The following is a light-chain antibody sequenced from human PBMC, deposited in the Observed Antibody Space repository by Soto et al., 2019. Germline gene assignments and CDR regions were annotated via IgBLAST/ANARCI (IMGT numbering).Light chain of an antibody. J-gene: IGKJ2*01. V-gene: IGKV1-12*02. CDR1: QDIGNW. CDR2: AAS. Sequence: DLQLIQSPSFMSASVGDSISITCRASQDIGNWLAWYQQKPGKGPKLLIYAASTLQSGVPARFSGSGSGTEFTLTISSLRPEDFATYFCQQANSLPFTFGRGTRLEI. CDR3: QQANSLPFT.